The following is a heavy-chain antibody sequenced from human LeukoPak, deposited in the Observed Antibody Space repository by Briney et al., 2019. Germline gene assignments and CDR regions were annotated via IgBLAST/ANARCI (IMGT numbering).Heavy chain of an antibody. J-gene: IGHJ3*02. CDR1: GFTFSNYA. CDR3: ARVKVRGVMGAFDI. CDR2: ISYDGSNK. D-gene: IGHD3-10*01. V-gene: IGHV3-30-3*01. Sequence: GGSLRLSCAAPGFTFSNYAMHWVRQAPGKGLEWVAVISYDGSNKYYADSVKGRFTISRDNSKNTLYLQMNSLRAEDTAVYYCARVKVRGVMGAFDIWGQGTMVAVSS.